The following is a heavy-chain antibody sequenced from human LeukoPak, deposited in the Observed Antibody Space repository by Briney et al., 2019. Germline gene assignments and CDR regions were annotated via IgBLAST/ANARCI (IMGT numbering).Heavy chain of an antibody. Sequence: ASVKVSYKASGYTFTSYYMHWVRQAPGQGLEWMGIINPSGGSTSYAQKFQGRVTMTRDTSTSTVYMELSSLRSEDTAVYYCASDWRYYDSSGYSFDYWGQGTLVTVSS. CDR3: ASDWRYYDSSGYSFDY. V-gene: IGHV1-46*01. J-gene: IGHJ4*02. CDR1: GYTFTSYY. D-gene: IGHD3-22*01. CDR2: INPSGGST.